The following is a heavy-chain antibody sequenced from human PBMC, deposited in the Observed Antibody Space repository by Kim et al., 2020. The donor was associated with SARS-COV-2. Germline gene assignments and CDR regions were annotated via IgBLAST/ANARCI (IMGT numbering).Heavy chain of an antibody. CDR2: INPSGGST. CDR1: GYTFSSYY. J-gene: IGHJ4*02. Sequence: ASVKVSCKASGYTFSSYYIHWVRQAPGQGLECMGIINPSGGSTTYAQKFQGRVTMTRDTSTSTVYMELSSLRSEDTAVYYCARDRSYGDDISSLFDYWGQGTLVTVSP. CDR3: ARDRSYGDDISSLFDY. D-gene: IGHD4-17*01. V-gene: IGHV1-46*01.